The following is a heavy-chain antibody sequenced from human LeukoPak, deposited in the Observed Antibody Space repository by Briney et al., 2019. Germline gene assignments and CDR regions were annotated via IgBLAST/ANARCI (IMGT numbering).Heavy chain of an antibody. Sequence: ASVKVSCKASGYTFTSYAMHWVRQAPGQRLEWMGWINAGNGNTKYSQKLQGRLTITRDTSASTAYMELSSLRSEDTAVYYCARDGPSIGIVVPAPHNWFDPGAREPWSPSPQ. CDR3: ARDGPSIGIVVPAPHNWFDP. D-gene: IGHD2-2*01. CDR2: INAGNGNT. J-gene: IGHJ5*02. CDR1: GYTFTSYA. V-gene: IGHV1-3*01.